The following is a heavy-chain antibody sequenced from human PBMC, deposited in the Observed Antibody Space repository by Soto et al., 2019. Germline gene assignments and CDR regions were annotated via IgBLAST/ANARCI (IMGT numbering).Heavy chain of an antibody. CDR1: GGSLSSGGYY. Sequence: QVQLQESGPGLGKPSQTLSLSCTVSGGSLSSGGYYWSWIRQHPGKGLEWIGFIYYSGSTYYNPSLKSRVTISVDTSQNQFSLKLSSVTAADTAVYYCARDTQRGYSGYFDSWGQGTLVTVSS. CDR3: ARDTQRGYSGYFDS. D-gene: IGHD5-12*01. V-gene: IGHV4-31*03. J-gene: IGHJ4*02. CDR2: IYYSGST.